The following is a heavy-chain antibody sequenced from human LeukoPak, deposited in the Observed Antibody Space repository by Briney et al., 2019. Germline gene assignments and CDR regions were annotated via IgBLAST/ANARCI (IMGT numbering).Heavy chain of an antibody. CDR3: AREAGSYRRGAFDI. Sequence: ASVKVSCKASGYAFSSYGFSWVRQAPGQGLEWMGIINPSGGSTSYAQKFQGRVTMTRDTSTSTVYMELSSLRSEDTAVYYCAREAGSYRRGAFDIWGQGTMVTVSS. V-gene: IGHV1-46*01. CDR1: GYAFSSYG. J-gene: IGHJ3*02. CDR2: INPSGGST. D-gene: IGHD1-26*01.